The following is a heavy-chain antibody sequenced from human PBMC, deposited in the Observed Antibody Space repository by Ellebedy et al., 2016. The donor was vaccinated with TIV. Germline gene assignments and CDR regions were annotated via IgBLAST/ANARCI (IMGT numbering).Heavy chain of an antibody. J-gene: IGHJ3*01. CDR3: VKDQIAGDGRWVFDL. Sequence: PGGSLRLSCATSGFTFSSYAMSWVRQAPGTGLEWVSTISNTGSRTYYADSVEGRFIISRDNSKNTLYLQMNSLRAADTGIYYCVKDQIAGDGRWVFDLWGQGTVVTVSS. V-gene: IGHV3-23*01. CDR2: ISNTGSRT. CDR1: GFTFSSYA. D-gene: IGHD5-24*01.